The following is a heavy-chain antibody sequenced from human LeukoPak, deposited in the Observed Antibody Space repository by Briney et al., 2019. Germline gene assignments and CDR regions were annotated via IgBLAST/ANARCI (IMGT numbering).Heavy chain of an antibody. J-gene: IGHJ6*02. CDR2: IFCTGNT. Sequence: PSQTLSLTCTVSGGSIRSDDYYWSWIRQPPGKGLEWIGYIFCTGNTHYNPSLQSRVTFSVDTSKNQFSLKLSSVTAADTAVYFCATVVVVAATNYYYYATDVWGQGTTVTVSS. CDR1: GGSIRSDDYY. CDR3: ATVVVVAATNYYYYATDV. D-gene: IGHD2-15*01. V-gene: IGHV4-30-4*01.